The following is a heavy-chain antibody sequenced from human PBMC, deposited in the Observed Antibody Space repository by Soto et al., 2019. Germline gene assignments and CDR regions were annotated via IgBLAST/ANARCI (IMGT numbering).Heavy chain of an antibody. D-gene: IGHD3-10*01. V-gene: IGHV3-23*01. Sequence: EVQLLESGGGLVQPGGSLTLSCAASGFTFSSYAMTWVRQAPGKGLEWVSGISGGGGVSTYYADSVKGRFTISRDNSMKTLYLQMNRMRSDDTAVYYCAKDAISMVRGVNNWFDSWGQGTLVTVSS. J-gene: IGHJ5*01. CDR1: GFTFSSYA. CDR2: ISGGGGVST. CDR3: AKDAISMVRGVNNWFDS.